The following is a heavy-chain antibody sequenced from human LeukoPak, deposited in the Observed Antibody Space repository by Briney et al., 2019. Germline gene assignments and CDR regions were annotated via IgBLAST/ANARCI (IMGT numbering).Heavy chain of an antibody. Sequence: GALRLSCAASGFTFSSYGMSWVRQAPGKGLEWVSAISGSGGSTYYADSVKGRFTISRDNSKNTLYLQMNSLRAEDTAVYYCAGISSGAPSDYWGQGTLVTVSS. D-gene: IGHD1-26*01. CDR2: ISGSGGST. J-gene: IGHJ4*02. CDR1: GFTFSSYG. V-gene: IGHV3-23*01. CDR3: AGISSGAPSDY.